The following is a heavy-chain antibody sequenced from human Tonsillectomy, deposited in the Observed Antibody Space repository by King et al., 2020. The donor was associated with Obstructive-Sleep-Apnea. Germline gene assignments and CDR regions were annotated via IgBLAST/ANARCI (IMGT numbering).Heavy chain of an antibody. CDR1: GVTFSSYA. CDR2: ISGSGGST. Sequence: GGGGGQPGGARRLSCAASGVTFSSYAMSWVRQAPGKGLEWVAAISGSGGSTYYADSVKGRFTISRDNSKNTLYLQMNSMIAEDTAVYYCATDVGDYGPPGPYYWGPGTLVTVSS. CDR3: ATDVGDYGPPGPYY. J-gene: IGHJ4*02. D-gene: IGHD4-17*01. V-gene: IGHV3-23*01.